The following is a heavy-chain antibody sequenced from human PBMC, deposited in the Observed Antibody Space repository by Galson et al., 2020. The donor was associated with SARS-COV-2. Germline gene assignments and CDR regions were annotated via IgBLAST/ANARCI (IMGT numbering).Heavy chain of an antibody. CDR2: ISTSGSTI. Sequence: RGSLKISCAASGFTFSDYFMSWIRQAPGKGLEWVSYISTSGSTIFYADSVMGRFAISRDNANNSLYLQMNSLRAEDTAVYYCARHQRPVGYCSSASCPDAFDIWGQGTLVTVSS. J-gene: IGHJ3*02. CDR3: ARHQRPVGYCSSASCPDAFDI. D-gene: IGHD2-2*01. CDR1: GFTFSDYF. V-gene: IGHV3-11*01.